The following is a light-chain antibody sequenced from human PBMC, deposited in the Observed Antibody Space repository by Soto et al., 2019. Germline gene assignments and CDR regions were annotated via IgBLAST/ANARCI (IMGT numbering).Light chain of an antibody. V-gene: IGLV2-23*01. CDR1: SSTVGSYNL. J-gene: IGLJ1*01. CDR2: EGI. CDR3: CTYVGSSTYV. Sequence: QFALTRPASVSGSPGQSITISCTGTSSTVGSYNLVSWYQQHPGKAPKLMIYEGIKRPSGVSNRFSGSKSGNTASLTISGLQAEDEADYYCCTYVGSSTYVFGTGTKVTVL.